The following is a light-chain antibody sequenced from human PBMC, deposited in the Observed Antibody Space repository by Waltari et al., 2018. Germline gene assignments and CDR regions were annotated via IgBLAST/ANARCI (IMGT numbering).Light chain of an antibody. CDR3: QSYDNNNYWV. CDR2: EDS. J-gene: IGLJ3*02. Sequence: NFMLTQPHSVSESPGKTVTISCTRSSGRIATNYLHWYQHRPGSSPPTVISEDSRRPSGVPDRFSGSIDSPSNSASLTISGLKTEDEADYYCQSYDNNNYWVFGGGTKLTVL. CDR1: SGRIATNY. V-gene: IGLV6-57*01.